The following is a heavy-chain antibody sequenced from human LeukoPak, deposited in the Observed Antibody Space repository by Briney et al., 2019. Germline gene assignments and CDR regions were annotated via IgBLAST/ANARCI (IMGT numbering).Heavy chain of an antibody. CDR1: GFAVSSSY. D-gene: IGHD3-22*01. V-gene: IGHV3-66*04. J-gene: IGHJ4*02. CDR2: IYSGGST. Sequence: GGSLRLSCAASGFAVSSSYMSWVRQAPGKGLEWVSVIYSGGSTYYADSVKGRFTISRDNSKNTLFLQMNSLRAEDTAVYFCAKRGVVIRVILVGFHKEANYFDSWGQGALVTVSS. CDR3: AKRGVVIRVILVGFHKEANYFDS.